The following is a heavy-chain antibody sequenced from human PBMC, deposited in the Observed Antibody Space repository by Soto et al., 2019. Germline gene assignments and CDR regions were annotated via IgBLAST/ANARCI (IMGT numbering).Heavy chain of an antibody. CDR1: GDSVSSNSAA. CDR2: TYYRSKWYN. CDR3: ARESLGPRQLVVVFDY. D-gene: IGHD6-13*01. J-gene: IGHJ4*02. V-gene: IGHV6-1*01. Sequence: SQTLSLTCAISGDSVSSNSAALNWIRQSPSRGLEWLGRTYYRSKWYNDYAVSVKSRITINPDTSKNQFSLQLNSVTPEDTAVYYCARESLGPRQLVVVFDYWGQGTLVTVSS.